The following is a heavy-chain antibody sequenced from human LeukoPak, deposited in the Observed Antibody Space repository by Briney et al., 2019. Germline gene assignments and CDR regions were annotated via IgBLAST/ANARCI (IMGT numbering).Heavy chain of an antibody. V-gene: IGHV4-59*01. J-gene: IGHJ5*02. CDR1: GGSISSYY. CDR2: IYYRGST. D-gene: IGHD3-10*01. Sequence: SETLSLTCTVSGGSISSYYWSWIRQPPGKGLEWIGYIYYRGSTNYNPSLKSRVTISIDTSKNQLSLKLSSVTAADTAVYYCARALSVRGWFDPWGQGTLVTVSS. CDR3: ARALSVRGWFDP.